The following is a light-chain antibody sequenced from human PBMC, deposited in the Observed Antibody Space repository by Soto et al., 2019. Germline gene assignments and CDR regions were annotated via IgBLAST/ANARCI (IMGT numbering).Light chain of an antibody. CDR2: ATS. CDR3: LQDFNYPWT. Sequence: AIQVTQSPSSLSASVGDRVTITCRASQDIRSDLGWYQQKPGKATKLLIFATSTLQSGVPSRFSGTGSGTDFTLTISSLQPEDFATYYCLQDFNYPWTFGQGTRWIS. J-gene: IGKJ1*01. CDR1: QDIRSD. V-gene: IGKV1-6*01.